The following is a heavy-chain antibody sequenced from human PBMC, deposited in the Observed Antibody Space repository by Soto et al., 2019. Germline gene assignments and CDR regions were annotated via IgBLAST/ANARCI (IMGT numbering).Heavy chain of an antibody. CDR1: GFTFSNAW. V-gene: IGHV3-15*01. CDR2: IKRKSDGGTT. Sequence: GGSLSLSCAASGFTFSNAWMIWARQAPGKGLEWVGRIKRKSDGGTTDYAAPVKGRFTISRDDSANTLYLQMNSLKTEDTAVYFCAVNDYLDYWGQGALVTVYS. CDR3: AVNDYLDY. J-gene: IGHJ4*02.